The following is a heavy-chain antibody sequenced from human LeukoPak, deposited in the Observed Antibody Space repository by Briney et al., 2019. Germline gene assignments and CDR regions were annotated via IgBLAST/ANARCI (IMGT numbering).Heavy chain of an antibody. CDR1: GFSFSSHA. D-gene: IGHD6-13*01. CDR2: ISNSGDST. V-gene: IGHV3-23*01. Sequence: GGSLRLSCAASGFSFSSHAMSWVRQAPGKGLEWVSAISNSGDSTYYADSVKGRFTISRDNSKNTLYLQMNSLRAEDTAVYYCAKGLAALYFDYWGQGTLVTVSS. CDR3: AKGLAALYFDY. J-gene: IGHJ4*02.